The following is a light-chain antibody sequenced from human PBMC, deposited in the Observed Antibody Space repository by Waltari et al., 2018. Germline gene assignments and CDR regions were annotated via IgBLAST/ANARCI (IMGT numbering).Light chain of an antibody. V-gene: IGKV2-28*01. CDR2: LGS. J-gene: IGKJ2*01. Sequence: DIVMTQSPLSLPVTPGEPASISCRSSQSLLHSNEYNYLAWYLQRAGQSPQLLVYLGSYRAPGVPDRFRGSGSGTDFTLKISRVEAEDVGVYYWMQALQTPLTFGQGTKLEIK. CDR3: MQALQTPLT. CDR1: QSLLHSNEYNY.